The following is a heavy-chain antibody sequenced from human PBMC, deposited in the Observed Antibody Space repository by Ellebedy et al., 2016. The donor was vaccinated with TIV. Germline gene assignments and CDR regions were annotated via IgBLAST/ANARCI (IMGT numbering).Heavy chain of an antibody. CDR3: AGGTHYYYGWDV. CDR2: FHYTGST. J-gene: IGHJ6*02. V-gene: IGHV4-61*03. Sequence: GSLRLSXSVSDGSVNNRGYYWAWLRQPPGKGLEWIGHFHYTGSTDYNPSLKSRVTISVDTSKNHFSLIVASVAAADTAVYFCAGGTHYYYGWDVWGQGTTVIVSS. CDR1: DGSVNNRGYY.